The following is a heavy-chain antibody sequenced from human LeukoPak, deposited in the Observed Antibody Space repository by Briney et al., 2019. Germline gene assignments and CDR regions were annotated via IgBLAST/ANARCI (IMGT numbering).Heavy chain of an antibody. CDR2: ISGSGGST. D-gene: IGHD3-3*01. CDR3: AQKRITIFGVVMNAAFDY. CDR1: GFTFSSYA. Sequence: RAGGSLRLSCAASGFTFSSYAMSWVRQAPGKGLEWVSAISGSGGSTYYADSVKGRFTISRDNSKNTLYLQMNSLRAEDRAVYYCAQKRITIFGVVMNAAFDYWGQGTLVTVSS. J-gene: IGHJ4*02. V-gene: IGHV3-23*01.